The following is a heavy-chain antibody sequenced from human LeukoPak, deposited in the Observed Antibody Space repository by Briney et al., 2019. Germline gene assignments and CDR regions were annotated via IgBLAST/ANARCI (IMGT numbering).Heavy chain of an antibody. CDR3: AREGLASSVFRAFDY. Sequence: ASVEVSCKASGYTFTGYYMNWVRQAPGQGLEWMGWINPNSGGTNYAQKLQGRVTMTTDTSTSTAYMELRSLRSDDTAVYYCAREGLASSVFRAFDYWGQGTLVTVSS. J-gene: IGHJ4*02. CDR2: INPNSGGT. D-gene: IGHD6-19*01. CDR1: GYTFTGYY. V-gene: IGHV1-2*02.